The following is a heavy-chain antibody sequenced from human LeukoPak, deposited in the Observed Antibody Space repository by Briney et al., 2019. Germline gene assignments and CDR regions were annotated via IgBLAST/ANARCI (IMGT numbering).Heavy chain of an antibody. CDR1: GYTFTGYY. Sequence: ASVKVSCKASGYTFTGYYMHWVRQAPGQGLEWMGWINPNSGGTNFAQNFQGRVTMTRDTSISTAYMELSRLRSDDTAVYYCARDSSDWLTSKGMDVWGKGTTVTISS. V-gene: IGHV1-2*02. CDR3: ARDSSDWLTSKGMDV. J-gene: IGHJ6*04. CDR2: INPNSGGT. D-gene: IGHD3-9*01.